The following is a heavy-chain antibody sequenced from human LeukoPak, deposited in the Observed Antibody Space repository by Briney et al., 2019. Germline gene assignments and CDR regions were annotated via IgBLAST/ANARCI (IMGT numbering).Heavy chain of an antibody. J-gene: IGHJ4*02. CDR2: IYYSGST. Sequence: SETLSLTCIVSGGSITSNTYFWDWIRQTPGKGLEWIGSIYYSGSTYYNPSLKSRVTISLDTSKNQFSLKLSSVTAADTAVYYCATTTIRLGYWGQGTLVTVSS. CDR3: ATTTIRLGY. V-gene: IGHV4-39*07. D-gene: IGHD1-26*01. CDR1: GGSITSNTYF.